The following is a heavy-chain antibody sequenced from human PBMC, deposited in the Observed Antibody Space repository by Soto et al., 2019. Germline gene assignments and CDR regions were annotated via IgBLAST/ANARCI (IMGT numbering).Heavy chain of an antibody. CDR1: GGTFSSYA. CDR2: IIPIFGTA. CDR3: ARLYSSSWTGEYFQH. J-gene: IGHJ1*01. D-gene: IGHD6-13*01. V-gene: IGHV1-69*13. Sequence: SVKVSCKASGGTFSSYAISWVRQAPGQGLEWMGGIIPIFGTANYAQKFQGRVTITADESTSTAYMELSSLRSEDTAVYYCARLYSSSWTGEYFQHWGQGTLVTVSS.